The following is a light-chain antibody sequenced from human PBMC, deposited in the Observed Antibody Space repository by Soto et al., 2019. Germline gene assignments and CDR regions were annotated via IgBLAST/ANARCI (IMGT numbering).Light chain of an antibody. V-gene: IGKV3-11*01. CDR1: HSDSDY. CDR3: QQYGSSPGT. Sequence: EVVLTQSPATLSLSPGESATLSCRTSHSDSDYLAWYQQKPGQAPRLLIYDASKRATGIPARFSGGGSETDFTLTISSLEPEDFAVYYCQQYGSSPGTFGQGTKVDIK. CDR2: DAS. J-gene: IGKJ1*01.